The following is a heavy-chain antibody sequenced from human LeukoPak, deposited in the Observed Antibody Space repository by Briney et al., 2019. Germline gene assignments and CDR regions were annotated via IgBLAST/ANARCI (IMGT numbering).Heavy chain of an antibody. J-gene: IGHJ4*02. CDR3: ATGTSVSFDH. D-gene: IGHD1-14*01. CDR2: IMQDGSEK. Sequence: GGSLGLSCAASGFTFSSYWMSWVRQAPGKGLELVANIMQDGSEKYYVDSVKGRFSISRDNAKNSLYLQMNSLRAEDTAVYYCATGTSVSFDHWGQGTLVTVSS. V-gene: IGHV3-7*02. CDR1: GFTFSSYW.